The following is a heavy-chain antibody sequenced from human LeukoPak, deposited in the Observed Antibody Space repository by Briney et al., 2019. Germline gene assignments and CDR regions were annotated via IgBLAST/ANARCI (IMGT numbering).Heavy chain of an antibody. CDR2: IYYSGST. J-gene: IGHJ4*02. CDR1: GASISSSNHY. Sequence: SETLSLTCTVSGASISSSNHYWGWIRQPPGKGLEWIASIYYSGSTSYNPSLKSRVTISVDTSKNQFSLKVSSVTAADTAVYYGASPHMGGGNLPDFDCGARETLVPFPS. CDR3: ASPHMGGGNLPDFDC. V-gene: IGHV4-39*01. D-gene: IGHD3-16*01.